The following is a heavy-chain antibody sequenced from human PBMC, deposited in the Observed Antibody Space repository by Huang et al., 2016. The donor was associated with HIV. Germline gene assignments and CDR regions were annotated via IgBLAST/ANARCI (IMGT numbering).Heavy chain of an antibody. Sequence: EVQLVESGGGLVKSGGSLRFSCAASGFTFSSYSMTWVRQAPGKGLEWVSCIRTGSSYIYYADSVKGRFTISRDNAKNSLFLQMKSLRAEDTAVYYCARGGGAWGIDYWGQGTLVTVSS. CDR2: IRTGSSYI. V-gene: IGHV3-21*01. J-gene: IGHJ4*02. CDR3: ARGGGAWGIDY. D-gene: IGHD2-21*02. CDR1: GFTFSSYS.